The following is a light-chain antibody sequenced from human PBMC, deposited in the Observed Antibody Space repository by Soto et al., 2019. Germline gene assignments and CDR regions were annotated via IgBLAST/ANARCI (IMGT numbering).Light chain of an antibody. Sequence: DIQMTQSPSTLSASVGDRVTITCRASQSISNWLAWYQQKPGKAPQLLIYAASTLQAGVPSRFSGSGSGTDFTLTISSLQPEDVAAYYCQKYNSAPLTFGGGTKVDIK. V-gene: IGKV1-27*01. J-gene: IGKJ4*01. CDR3: QKYNSAPLT. CDR2: AAS. CDR1: QSISNW.